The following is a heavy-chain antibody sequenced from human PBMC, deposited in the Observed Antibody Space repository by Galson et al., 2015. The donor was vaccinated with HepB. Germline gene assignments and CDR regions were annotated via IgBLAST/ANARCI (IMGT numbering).Heavy chain of an antibody. CDR3: ARQDYNGYNYYYYYAMDV. V-gene: IGHV5-10-1*01. Sequence: QSGAEVKKPGESLRISCKGSGYSFTNYWITWVRQMPGKGLEWMGRIDPSDSYTNYSPSFQGHVTISADKSISTAYLQWSSLKASDTAMYYCARQDYNGYNYYYYYAMDVWGQGTTVTVSS. CDR1: GYSFTNYW. J-gene: IGHJ6*02. CDR2: IDPSDSYT. D-gene: IGHD5-12*01.